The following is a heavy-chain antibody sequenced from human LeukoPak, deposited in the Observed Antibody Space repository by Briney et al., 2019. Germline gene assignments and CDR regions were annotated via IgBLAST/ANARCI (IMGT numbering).Heavy chain of an antibody. CDR2: ISGDGGST. V-gene: IGHV3-43*02. D-gene: IGHD6-13*01. CDR3: AKDISYSSSWSFGYYYYGMAV. J-gene: IGHJ6*02. CDR1: GFTFDDYA. Sequence: GGSLRLSCAASGFTFDDYAMHWVRQAPGKGLEWVSLISGDGGSTYYADSVKGRFTISRDNSKNSLYLQMNSLRTEDTALYYCAKDISYSSSWSFGYYYYGMAVWGQGTTVTVSS.